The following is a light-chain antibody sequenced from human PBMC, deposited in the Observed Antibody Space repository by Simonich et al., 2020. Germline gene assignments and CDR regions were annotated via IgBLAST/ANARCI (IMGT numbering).Light chain of an antibody. CDR3: GTWDSSLSAGV. J-gene: IGLJ3*02. Sequence: QSVLTQPPSVSGAPGQRVTISCTGSSSNIGNNYVSWYQQLPGTAPKLLIYDNNKPPSGIPDRFSGSKSGTSATLGITGLQTGDEADYYCGTWDSSLSAGVFGGGTKLTVL. CDR1: SSNIGNNY. V-gene: IGLV1-51*01. CDR2: DNN.